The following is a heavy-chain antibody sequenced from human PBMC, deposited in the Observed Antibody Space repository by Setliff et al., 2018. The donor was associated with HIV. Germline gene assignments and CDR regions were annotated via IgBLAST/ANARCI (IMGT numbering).Heavy chain of an antibody. V-gene: IGHV4-39*01. Sequence: SETLSLTCTVSGDSIGTYYWAWIRQRPGKGLEWIGNIYYSGSTYYNPSLKTRVTISVDGSKNQFSLKLKSVTAADTAVYYCSRWHPPYGFWEEDYWGQGTLVTVS. D-gene: IGHD3-10*01. CDR2: IYYSGST. J-gene: IGHJ4*02. CDR1: GDSIGTYY. CDR3: SRWHPPYGFWEEDY.